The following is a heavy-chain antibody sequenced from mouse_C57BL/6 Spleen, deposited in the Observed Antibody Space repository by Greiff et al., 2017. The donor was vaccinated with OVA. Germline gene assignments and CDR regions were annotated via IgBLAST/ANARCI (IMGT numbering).Heavy chain of an antibody. CDR1: GYTFTDYY. D-gene: IGHD2-4*01. V-gene: IGHV1-76*01. CDR3: ARSGYDYDPAWFAY. J-gene: IGHJ3*01. CDR2: LYPGRGNT. Sequence: VQLQQSGAELVRPGASVKLSCKASGYTFTDYYINWVKQRPGQGLEWIARLYPGRGNTYYNEKFKGKATLTAEKSSSTAYMQLSSLTSEDSAVYFCARSGYDYDPAWFAYWGQGTLVTVSA.